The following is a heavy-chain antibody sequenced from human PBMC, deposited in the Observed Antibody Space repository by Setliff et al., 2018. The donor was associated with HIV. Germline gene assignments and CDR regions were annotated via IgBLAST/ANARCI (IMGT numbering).Heavy chain of an antibody. D-gene: IGHD5-18*01. CDR1: GLSFSNAW. J-gene: IGHJ6*02. Sequence: GGSLRLSCAGTGLSFSNAWLTWVRQAPGKGLEWVANINQDGNEKNYVDSVKGRFTISRDNTKNSLYLQMDSLRAEDTTVYYCARKLQPGYGMDVWGQGTTVTVSS. CDR3: ARKLQPGYGMDV. CDR2: INQDGNEK. V-gene: IGHV3-7*01.